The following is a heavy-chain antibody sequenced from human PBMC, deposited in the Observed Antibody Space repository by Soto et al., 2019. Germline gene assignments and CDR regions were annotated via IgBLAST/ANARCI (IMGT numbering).Heavy chain of an antibody. CDR1: GFTVSSNY. V-gene: IGHV3-53*04. J-gene: IGHJ4*02. Sequence: EVQLVESGGGLVQPGGSLRLSCAASGFTVSSNYMSWVRQAPGKGLEWVSVIYSGGSTYYADSVKGRFTISRHNSKNTLYLQMNGLRAEDTAVYYCARGSRVGEQWLVYFDYWGQGTLVTVSS. CDR2: IYSGGST. D-gene: IGHD6-19*01. CDR3: ARGSRVGEQWLVYFDY.